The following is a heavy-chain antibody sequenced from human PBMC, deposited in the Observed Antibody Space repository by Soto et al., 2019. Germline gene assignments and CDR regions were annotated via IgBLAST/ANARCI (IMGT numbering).Heavy chain of an antibody. V-gene: IGHV3-23*01. D-gene: IGHD3-16*01. J-gene: IGHJ1*01. CDR2: ISGSGGTT. CDR3: AKGGGRWDANKAEYFQH. Sequence: EVQLLESGGGLVQPGGSLRLSCAASGFTFSSYAMSWVRQAPGKGLEWVSGISGSGGTTDCADSVKGRFTISRNNSKKSLYLQMNSLRSEDTAVYYCAKGGGRWDANKAEYFQHWGQGTMVTVSS. CDR1: GFTFSSYA.